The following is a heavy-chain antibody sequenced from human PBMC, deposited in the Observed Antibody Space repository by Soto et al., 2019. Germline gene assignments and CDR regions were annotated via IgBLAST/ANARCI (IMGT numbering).Heavy chain of an antibody. CDR1: GGTFSSYA. J-gene: IGHJ5*02. Sequence: GASVKFSCKASGGTFSSYAISWVRPAPGQGLEWMGGIIPLFGTAKYAQKFQGRVTITADESTSTACMGLSSLRSEDTSVYYSARAVWVESPATGPWGQGTLVTVSS. D-gene: IGHD3-16*01. CDR2: IIPLFGTA. V-gene: IGHV1-69*13. CDR3: ARAVWVESPATGP.